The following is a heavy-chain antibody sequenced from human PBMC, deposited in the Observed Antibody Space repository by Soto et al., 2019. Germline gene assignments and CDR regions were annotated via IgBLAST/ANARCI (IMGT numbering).Heavy chain of an antibody. D-gene: IGHD3-10*02. Sequence: ASENLSHTWTGSGESMSRGDYFGSCIRQPPGKGLEWIGYIYRGGSTYNNPSLRSRVTISADTSRNQFSLKLTSATAADTAIYYCARGVVLPCTTPIRDFFSLWGRRSPVTVSS. J-gene: IGHJ4*02. CDR1: GESMSRGDYF. CDR3: ARGVVLPCTTPIRDFFSL. CDR2: IYRGGST. V-gene: IGHV4-30-4*01.